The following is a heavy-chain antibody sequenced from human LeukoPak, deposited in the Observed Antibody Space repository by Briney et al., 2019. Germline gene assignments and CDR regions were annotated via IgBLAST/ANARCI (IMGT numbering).Heavy chain of an antibody. J-gene: IGHJ6*03. CDR1: GYTLTELS. CDR3: ANSNQLLYYMDV. V-gene: IGHV1-24*01. D-gene: IGHD2-2*01. Sequence: ASVKVSCKVSGYTLTELSMHWVRQAPGKGLEWMGGFDPEDGETIYAQKFQGRVTMTEDTSTDTAYMELSSLRSEDTAVYYCANSNQLLYYMDVWGKGTTVTVSS. CDR2: FDPEDGET.